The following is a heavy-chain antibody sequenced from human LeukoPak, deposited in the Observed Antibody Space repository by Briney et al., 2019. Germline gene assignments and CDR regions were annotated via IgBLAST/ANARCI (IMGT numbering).Heavy chain of an antibody. CDR2: IREEEREK. V-gene: IGHV3-7*03. D-gene: IGHD3-16*01. Sequence: GGSLTHSCAASRFTYRSYWMTWLRQPPGKGGEWVAYIREEEREKYYVDSVRGGSTIPSDNANNALFIPMNRRTADDTAVYFCARGVMWHVYWGQGTLVTVSS. J-gene: IGHJ4*02. CDR3: ARGVMWHVY. CDR1: RFTYRSYW.